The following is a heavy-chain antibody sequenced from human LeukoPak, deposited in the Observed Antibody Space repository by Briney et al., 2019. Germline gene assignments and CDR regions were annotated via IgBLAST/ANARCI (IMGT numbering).Heavy chain of an antibody. D-gene: IGHD4-17*01. CDR3: ARTFASDYGDYWFDY. CDR1: GFTFSSYS. CDR2: ISSSSSYI. V-gene: IGHV3-21*01. J-gene: IGHJ4*02. Sequence: GGSLRLSCAASGFTFSSYSMNWVRQAPGKGLEWVSSISSSSSYIYYADSVKGRFTISRDNAKNSLYLQMNSLRAEDTAVYYCARTFASDYGDYWFDYWGQGTLVTVSS.